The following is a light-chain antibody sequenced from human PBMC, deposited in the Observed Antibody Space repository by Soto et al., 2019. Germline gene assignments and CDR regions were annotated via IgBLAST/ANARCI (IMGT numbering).Light chain of an antibody. CDR1: GSDVGSYNR. J-gene: IGLJ1*01. Sequence: QSVLTQPPSVSGSPGQSVAISCTGTGSDVGSYNRVSWYQQPPGTAPKVMIYEVSNRPSGVPDRFSGSKSGNTASLTISGLQAEDEADYYCSSYTSSSTYVFGTGTKVTVL. CDR3: SSYTSSSTYV. V-gene: IGLV2-18*02. CDR2: EVS.